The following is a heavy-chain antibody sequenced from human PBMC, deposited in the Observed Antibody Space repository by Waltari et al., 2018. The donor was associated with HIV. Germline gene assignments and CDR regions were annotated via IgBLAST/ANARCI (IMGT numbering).Heavy chain of an antibody. CDR2: INAGNGNT. J-gene: IGHJ6*02. D-gene: IGHD5-12*01. CDR3: ARDGDSGYDFGYYYGMDV. Sequence: QVQLVQSGAEVKKPGASVKVSCKASGYTFTSYAMHWVRQAPGQRLEWMGWINAGNGNTKYSQKFQGRVTITRDTSASTAYMELSSLRSEDTAVYYCARDGDSGYDFGYYYGMDVWGQGTTVTVSS. V-gene: IGHV1-3*01. CDR1: GYTFTSYA.